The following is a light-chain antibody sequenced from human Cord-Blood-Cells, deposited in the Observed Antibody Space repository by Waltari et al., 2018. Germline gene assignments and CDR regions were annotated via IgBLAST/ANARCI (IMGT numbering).Light chain of an antibody. J-gene: IGKJ1*01. V-gene: IGKV3D-15*01. Sequence: IVLTQSPATLSVSRGERATLTCRASQSVSSYLAWYQQKPGQAPRLLIYGASSRATGIPARFSGSGSGTEFTLTISSLQSEDFAVYYCQQYNNRPRTFGQGTKVEIK. CDR1: QSVSSY. CDR3: QQYNNRPRT. CDR2: GAS.